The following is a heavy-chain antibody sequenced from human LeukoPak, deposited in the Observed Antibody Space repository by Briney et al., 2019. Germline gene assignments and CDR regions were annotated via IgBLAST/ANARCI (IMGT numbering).Heavy chain of an antibody. CDR3: ASNYDILTGYYPDYYYYYMDV. CDR2: IIPILGIA. Sequence: SVKVSCKASGGTFSSYTISWVREAPGQGLEWMGRIIPILGIANYAQKFQGRVTITADKSTSTAYMELSSLRSEDTAVYYCASNYDILTGYYPDYYYYYMDVWGKGTTVTVS. D-gene: IGHD3-9*01. J-gene: IGHJ6*03. CDR1: GGTFSSYT. V-gene: IGHV1-69*02.